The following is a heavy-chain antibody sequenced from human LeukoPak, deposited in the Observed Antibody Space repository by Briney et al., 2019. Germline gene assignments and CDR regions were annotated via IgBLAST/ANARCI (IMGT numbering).Heavy chain of an antibody. D-gene: IGHD2-15*01. CDR2: ISGSGGST. Sequence: GGSLRLSCAASGFTFSNYAVSWVRQAPGKGLEWVSAISGSGGSTYYADSVKGRFTISRDTSKNTLYLRMNSLRAEDTAVYYCAKEARSNNFDYWGQGTLVTVSS. CDR1: GFTFSNYA. CDR3: AKEARSNNFDY. V-gene: IGHV3-23*01. J-gene: IGHJ4*02.